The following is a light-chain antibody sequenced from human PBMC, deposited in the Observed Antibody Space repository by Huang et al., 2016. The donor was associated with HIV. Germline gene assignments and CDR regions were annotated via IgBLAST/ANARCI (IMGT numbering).Light chain of an antibody. V-gene: IGKV1-NL1*01. Sequence: DIQMTQSPSSLSAFVGDRVSITCRASQDISSYLAWYQQKPGKAPKLLRYAASRLESGVPSRFSGSGSGTDYTLTISNLQPEDFATYYCQHYYGTLWTFGQGTKVDIK. CDR3: QHYYGTLWT. CDR2: AAS. J-gene: IGKJ1*01. CDR1: QDISSY.